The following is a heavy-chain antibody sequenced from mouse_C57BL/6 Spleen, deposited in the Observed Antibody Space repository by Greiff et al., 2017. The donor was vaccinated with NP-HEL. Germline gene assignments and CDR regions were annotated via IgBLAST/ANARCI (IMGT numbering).Heavy chain of an antibody. J-gene: IGHJ2*01. CDR3: ARSPYGGDYFDY. CDR2: IFSGSGST. D-gene: IGHD1-1*01. CDR1: GFTFPDHS. V-gene: IGHV1-75*01. Sequence: VQLPQSGPELVKPGALVKISCKASGFTFPDHSIKRVKPRAGPGLLWVWWIFSGSGSTYYNEKFKGKATLTVDKSSSTAYMLLSSLTSEDSAVYFCARSPYGGDYFDYWGKGTTLTVSS.